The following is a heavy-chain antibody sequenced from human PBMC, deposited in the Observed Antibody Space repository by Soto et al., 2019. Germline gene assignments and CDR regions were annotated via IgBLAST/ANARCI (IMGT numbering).Heavy chain of an antibody. CDR3: ARDSWFGELPTLDY. J-gene: IGHJ4*02. D-gene: IGHD3-10*01. CDR1: EFAFSRYA. V-gene: IGHV3-33*01. CDR2: IWYDGSNK. Sequence: GGSLRLSCAASEFAFSRYAMHWVRQAPGKGLEWVAVIWYDGSNKYYADSVRGRFTISRDNSKNTLFLQMNSLRVEDTAVYYCARDSWFGELPTLDYWGQGTLVTVSS.